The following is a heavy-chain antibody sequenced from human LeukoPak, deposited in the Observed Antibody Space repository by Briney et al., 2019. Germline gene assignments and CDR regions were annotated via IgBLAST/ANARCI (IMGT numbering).Heavy chain of an antibody. CDR2: IYNSETT. V-gene: IGHV4-59*01. D-gene: IGHD4-11*01. CDR1: GDSISSYY. Sequence: ESGPGLVKPSETLSLTCTVSGDSISSYYWSWIRQPPGEGLEWIGYIYNSETTNYNPSLESRVTISEDTSKNQFSLMLTSVTAADTAVYYCARVVYSHYWPEGMDVWGQGTTVTVSS. CDR3: ARVVYSHYWPEGMDV. J-gene: IGHJ6*02.